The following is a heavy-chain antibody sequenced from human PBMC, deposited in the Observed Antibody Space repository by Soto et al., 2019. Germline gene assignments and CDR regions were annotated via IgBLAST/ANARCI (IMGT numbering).Heavy chain of an antibody. D-gene: IGHD3-10*01. J-gene: IGHJ6*02. CDR3: ARISLWFGTDYYYYYGMDV. V-gene: IGHV4-39*01. CDR2: IYYSGST. Sequence: PSETLSLTCTVSGGSISSSSYYWGWIRQPPGKGLEWIGSIYYSGSTYYNPSLKSRVTISVDTSKNQFSLKLSSVTAADTAVYCCARISLWFGTDYYYYYGMDVWGQGTTVTVSS. CDR1: GGSISSSSYY.